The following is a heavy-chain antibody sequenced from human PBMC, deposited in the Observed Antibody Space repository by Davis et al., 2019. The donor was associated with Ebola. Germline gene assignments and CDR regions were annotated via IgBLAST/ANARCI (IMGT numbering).Heavy chain of an antibody. D-gene: IGHD6-19*01. Sequence: PSETLSLTCTVSGYSISSGYYWGWIRQPPGKGLEWIGSIYYSGSTYYNPSLKSRVTISVDMSKNQFSLKVSSVTAADTAVYYCARDSSYVAGRVPLDYWGQGTLVTVSS. CDR3: ARDSSYVAGRVPLDY. CDR1: GYSISSGYY. J-gene: IGHJ4*02. V-gene: IGHV4-38-2*02. CDR2: IYYSGST.